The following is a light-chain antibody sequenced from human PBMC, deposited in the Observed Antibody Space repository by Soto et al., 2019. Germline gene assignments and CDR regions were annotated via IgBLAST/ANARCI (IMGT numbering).Light chain of an antibody. CDR3: QQYNGDPAT. CDR1: QSLSSW. Sequence: DIQMTQSPSTLSASVGDRVTITCWASQSLSSWLAWYQQKPGTAPKLLIYDASNLESGVPSRFSGSGSGTEFTLTISNLQPDDFATYYCQQYNGDPATFGQGTKVEIK. V-gene: IGKV1-5*01. CDR2: DAS. J-gene: IGKJ1*01.